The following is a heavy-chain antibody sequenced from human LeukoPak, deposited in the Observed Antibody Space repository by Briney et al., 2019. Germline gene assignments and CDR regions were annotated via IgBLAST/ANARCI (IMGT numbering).Heavy chain of an antibody. D-gene: IGHD3-10*01. Sequence: SETLSLTCTVSGGSISSYYWSWIRQPPGKGLEWIGYIYYSGSTNYNPSLKSRVTISVDKSKNQFSLKLSSVTAADTAVYYCARVGSGSYYTFDYWGQGTLVTVSS. J-gene: IGHJ4*02. V-gene: IGHV4-59*12. CDR1: GGSISSYY. CDR2: IYYSGST. CDR3: ARVGSGSYYTFDY.